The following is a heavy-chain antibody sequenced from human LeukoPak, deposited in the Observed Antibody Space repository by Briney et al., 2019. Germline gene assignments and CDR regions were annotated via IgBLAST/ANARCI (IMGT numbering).Heavy chain of an antibody. CDR1: GFTFSSFG. V-gene: IGHV3-30*04. CDR2: ISYDGSNK. J-gene: IGHJ4*02. Sequence: GGSLRLSCAASGFTFSSFGMHWVRQAPGKGLQWVAVISYDGSNKYYTDSVKGRFTISRDNSKNTLYLEMNSLRAEDTAVYYCARRGGSYSDYFDYWGQGTLVTVSS. CDR3: ARRGGSYSDYFDY. D-gene: IGHD1-26*01.